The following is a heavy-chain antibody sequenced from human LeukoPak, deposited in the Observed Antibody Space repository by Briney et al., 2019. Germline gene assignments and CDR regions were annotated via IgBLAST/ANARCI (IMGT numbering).Heavy chain of an antibody. CDR3: ARDLRHDFWSGYYSDY. D-gene: IGHD3-3*01. J-gene: IGHJ4*02. V-gene: IGHV1-69*13. CDR1: VGTFSGYA. Sequence: GATLKVSCKASVGTFSGYAISWVRQAPGQRLEWMGRIIPIFGIANYAQKFQGGVTLTPDETTSTAYMELSSLRSEDTAVYYCARDLRHDFWSGYYSDYWGQGTLVTVSS. CDR2: IIPIFGIA.